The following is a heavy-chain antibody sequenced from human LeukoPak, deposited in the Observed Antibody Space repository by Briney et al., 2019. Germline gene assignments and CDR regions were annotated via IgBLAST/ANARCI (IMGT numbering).Heavy chain of an antibody. V-gene: IGHV3-7*04. J-gene: IGHJ4*02. D-gene: IGHD2-2*02. CDR1: GFTFSNYW. CDR2: IKEDGSGK. Sequence: PGGSLRLSCAASGFTFSNYWMSWVRQAPGKGLEWVANIKEDGSGKYYVDSVRGRFTSSRDNAKNSLSLQMNSLRAEDTAVYYCVRYTRRYPFDYWGQGTLVTVSS. CDR3: VRYTRRYPFDY.